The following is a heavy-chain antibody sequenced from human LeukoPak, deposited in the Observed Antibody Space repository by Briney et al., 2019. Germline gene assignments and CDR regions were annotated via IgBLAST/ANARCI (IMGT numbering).Heavy chain of an antibody. CDR3: ARDLLPYSGSYYRWGY. V-gene: IGHV1-69*01. D-gene: IGHD1-26*01. Sequence: SVKVSCKASGGTFSSYAISWVRQAPGQGLEWMGGIIPIFGTANYAQKFQGRVTITADESTSTAYMELRSLRSDDTAVYYCARDLLPYSGSYYRWGYWGQGTLVTVSS. CDR1: GGTFSSYA. CDR2: IIPIFGTA. J-gene: IGHJ4*02.